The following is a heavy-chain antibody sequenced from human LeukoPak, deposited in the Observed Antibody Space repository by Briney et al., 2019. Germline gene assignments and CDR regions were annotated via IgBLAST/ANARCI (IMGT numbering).Heavy chain of an antibody. CDR3: AREEAGLDYYDSSGYWF. D-gene: IGHD3-22*01. J-gene: IGHJ4*02. Sequence: SETLSLTCAVYGGSFSGYYWSWIRQPPGKGLEWIGEINHSGSTNYNPSLKSRVTISVDTSKNQFSLKLSSVTAADTAVYYCAREEAGLDYYDSSGYWFWGQGTLVTVSS. CDR1: GGSFSGYY. CDR2: INHSGST. V-gene: IGHV4-34*01.